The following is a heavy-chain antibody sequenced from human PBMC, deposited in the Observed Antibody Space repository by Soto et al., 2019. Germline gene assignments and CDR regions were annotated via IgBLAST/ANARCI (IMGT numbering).Heavy chain of an antibody. V-gene: IGHV3-48*01. D-gene: IGHD3-3*01. Sequence: LRLSCAASGFTFSSYSMNWVRQATGKGLECVSYISSSSSTIYYADSVKGRFTISTDNAKNSLYLQMNSLRAEDTAVYYCARDIWSGMRAFDIWGQGTMVTVSS. J-gene: IGHJ3*02. CDR2: ISSSSSTI. CDR1: GFTFSSYS. CDR3: ARDIWSGMRAFDI.